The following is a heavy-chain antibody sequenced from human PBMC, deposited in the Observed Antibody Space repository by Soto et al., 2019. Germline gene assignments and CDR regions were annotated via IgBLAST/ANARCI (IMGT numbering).Heavy chain of an antibody. J-gene: IGHJ4*02. CDR2: IKQDGSEK. V-gene: IGHV3-7*01. CDR1: GFTFSSYW. CDR3: ARDVSVYYSSGWYSNFDY. D-gene: IGHD6-19*01. Sequence: GGSLRLSCAASGFTFSSYWMSWVRQAPGKGLEWVANIKQDGSEKYYVDSVKGRFTISRDNAKNSLYLQMNSLRAEDTAVYYCARDVSVYYSSGWYSNFDYWGQGTLVTVSS.